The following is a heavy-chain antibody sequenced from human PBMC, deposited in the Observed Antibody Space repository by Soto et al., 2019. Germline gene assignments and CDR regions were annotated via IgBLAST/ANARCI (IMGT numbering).Heavy chain of an antibody. Sequence: QVHLVQSGAEVKKPGASVKVSCKASGYTFTDYYIHWVRQAPGQGLEWMGWIYPKSAVTNTAKKFQGSVTMTRDKSISTAYMELSSLRSDDTAVYYCARDLAFYDLPYYYGMDAWGQGTTVTVSS. J-gene: IGHJ6*02. CDR1: GYTFTDYY. CDR2: IYPKSAVT. D-gene: IGHD3-3*01. V-gene: IGHV1-2*02. CDR3: ARDLAFYDLPYYYGMDA.